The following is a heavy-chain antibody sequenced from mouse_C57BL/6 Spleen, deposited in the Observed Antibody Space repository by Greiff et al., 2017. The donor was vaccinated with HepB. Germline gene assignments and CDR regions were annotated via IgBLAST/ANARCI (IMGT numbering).Heavy chain of an antibody. CDR2: IHPNSGST. Sequence: VKLQQPGAELVKPGASVKLSCKASGYTFTSYWMHWVKQRPGQGLEWIGMIHPNSGSTNYNEKFKSKATLTVDKSSSTAYMQLSSLTSEDSAVYYCARMWQLRLSYFDYWGQGTTLTVSS. D-gene: IGHD3-2*02. J-gene: IGHJ2*01. CDR1: GYTFTSYW. CDR3: ARMWQLRLSYFDY. V-gene: IGHV1-64*01.